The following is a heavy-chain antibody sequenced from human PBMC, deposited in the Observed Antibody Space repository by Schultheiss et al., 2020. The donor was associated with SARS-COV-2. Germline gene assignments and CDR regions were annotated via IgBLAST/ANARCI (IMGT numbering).Heavy chain of an antibody. Sequence: SETLSLTCAVYGGSFSGYYWRWIRQTPGKGLEWSGEIKHSGSTNYNPSLKSRITISLDTSNNHFSLKLSSVTAADTAVYYCARVGGDYDILTGYYTSAWFDPWGQGTLVTVSS. D-gene: IGHD3-9*01. CDR1: GGSFSGYY. J-gene: IGHJ5*02. CDR3: ARVGGDYDILTGYYTSAWFDP. V-gene: IGHV4-34*01. CDR2: IKHSGST.